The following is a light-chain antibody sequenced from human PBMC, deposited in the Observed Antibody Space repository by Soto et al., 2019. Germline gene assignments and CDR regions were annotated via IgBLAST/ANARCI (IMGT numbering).Light chain of an antibody. J-gene: IGKJ4*01. CDR1: QSVLYSSNNKNY. CDR2: WAS. V-gene: IGKV4-1*01. Sequence: DIVMTQSPDSLAVSLGERATINCKSSQSVLYSSNNKNYLAWYQQKPRQPPKLLIYWASTRESGVPDRFSGSGSETDFTLTISSLHAEDVAVYYCQQYYDTPLTFGGGTKVEIK. CDR3: QQYYDTPLT.